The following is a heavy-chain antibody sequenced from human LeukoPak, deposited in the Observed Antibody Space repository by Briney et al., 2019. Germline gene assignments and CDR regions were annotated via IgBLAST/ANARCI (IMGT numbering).Heavy chain of an antibody. J-gene: IGHJ4*02. CDR1: GFTFTNAW. D-gene: IGHD1-1*01. CDR3: TDWDAARFDY. CDR2: IFSNTDGGAT. V-gene: IGHV3-15*01. Sequence: GGSLRLSCAASGFTFTNAWMNWVRQPPGKGLEWVGRIFSNTDGGATDYAAPVKGRFIISRDDSKNTLYLQINSLQTEDTAVYYCTDWDAARFDYWGQGSLVTVSS.